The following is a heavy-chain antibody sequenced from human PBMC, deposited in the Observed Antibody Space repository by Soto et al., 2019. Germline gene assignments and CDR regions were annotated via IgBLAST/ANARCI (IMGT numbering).Heavy chain of an antibody. D-gene: IGHD2-2*01. V-gene: IGHV3-23*01. CDR1: GFTFSSYA. J-gene: IGHJ5*02. CDR3: AKGPYCSSTSCYSVGSWFDP. CDR2: ISGSGGST. Sequence: GGSLRHSCGGSGFTFSSYAMSWVRPAPGKGLEWVSAISGSGGSTYYADSVKGRFTISRDNSKNTLYLQMNSLRAEDTAVYYCAKGPYCSSTSCYSVGSWFDPWGQGTLVTLSS.